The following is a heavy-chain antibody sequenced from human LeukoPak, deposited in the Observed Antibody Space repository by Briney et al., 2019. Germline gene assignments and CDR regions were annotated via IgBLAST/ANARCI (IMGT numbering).Heavy chain of an antibody. V-gene: IGHV1-2*02. CDR2: INRNSGGT. D-gene: IGHD2-8*01. J-gene: IGHJ4*02. CDR3: ARGPHPCTLTHPPDY. CDR1: GYTFTSYG. Sequence: GASVTVSCKASGYTFTSYGISWVRQAPGQGLEWMGWINRNSGGTNYAQKFQGRVTMTRDTSISTAYMELSRLRSDDTAVYYCARGPHPCTLTHPPDYWGQGTLVTVSS.